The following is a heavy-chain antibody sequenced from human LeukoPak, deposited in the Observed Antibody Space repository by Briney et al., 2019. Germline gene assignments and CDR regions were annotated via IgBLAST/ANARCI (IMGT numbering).Heavy chain of an antibody. CDR3: TRDSGYNAFDI. D-gene: IGHD5-12*01. V-gene: IGHV3-74*01. CDR1: GFTFSNHW. CDR2: IRSDGGTI. J-gene: IGHJ3*02. Sequence: LSGGSLRLSCAASGFTFSNHWMHWVRQTPGKGLVWVSRIRSDGGTIDYADSVRGRFTISRDNAKNSLYLQMNSLRGEDTAVYYCTRDSGYNAFDIWGQGTMVTVSS.